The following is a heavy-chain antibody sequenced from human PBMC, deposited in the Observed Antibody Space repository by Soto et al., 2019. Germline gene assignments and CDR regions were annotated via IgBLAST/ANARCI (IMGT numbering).Heavy chain of an antibody. D-gene: IGHD5-18*01. CDR3: ARCGYSMGRGFDY. CDR1: GGSISSGGYY. J-gene: IGHJ4*02. V-gene: IGHV4-31*03. CDR2: IYYIGST. Sequence: TLSLTCTVSGGSISSGGYYLSWIRQHPGKGLEWIGYIYYIGSTYYNPSLKSRVTISVDTSKNQFSLKLSSVTAADTAVYYCARCGYSMGRGFDYWGQGTLVTVSS.